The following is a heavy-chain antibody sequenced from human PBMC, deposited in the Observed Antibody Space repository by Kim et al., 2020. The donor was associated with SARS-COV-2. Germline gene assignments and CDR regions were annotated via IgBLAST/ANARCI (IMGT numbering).Heavy chain of an antibody. V-gene: IGHV4-39*01. D-gene: IGHD3-9*01. CDR1: GASMKTKSYY. CDR3: VRQRWFVSSAVREQWFDP. Sequence: SETLSLTCSVSGASMKTKSYYWGWVRQSPGRGLEWIGTIYYNGVSYYTPSLSSRAAISIDTTGNQLSLQIHSLIVADTATYYCVRQRWFVSSAVREQWFDPWGPGTLVIVSS. CDR2: IYYNGVS. J-gene: IGHJ5*02.